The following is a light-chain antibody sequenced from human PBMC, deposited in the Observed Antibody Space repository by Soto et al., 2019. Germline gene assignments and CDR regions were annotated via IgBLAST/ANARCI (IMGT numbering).Light chain of an antibody. V-gene: IGLV1-40*01. CDR2: GNN. J-gene: IGLJ1*01. CDR1: SSNIGAGYD. Sequence: QSALTQAPSISGAPGQRVTLSCTGSSSNIGAGYDVHLFQQFPGTAPRLLSYGNNNRPSGVPDRFSGSESGTSASLAIAGLQAGDEAIYYCQSFDSDLRAFVFGTGTKVTVL. CDR3: QSFDSDLRAFV.